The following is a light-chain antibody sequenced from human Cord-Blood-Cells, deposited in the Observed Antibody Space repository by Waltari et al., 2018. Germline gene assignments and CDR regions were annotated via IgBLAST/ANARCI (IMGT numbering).Light chain of an antibody. Sequence: QSALTQPASVSGSPGQSITISCTGTSSDVGCYNYVSCYQQHPGKAPKLMIYDVSKRPSGVSNRFSGSKSGNTASLTISGLQAEDEADYYCSSYTSSSTYVFGTGTKVTVL. CDR2: DVS. CDR1: SSDVGCYNY. J-gene: IGLJ1*01. V-gene: IGLV2-14*01. CDR3: SSYTSSSTYV.